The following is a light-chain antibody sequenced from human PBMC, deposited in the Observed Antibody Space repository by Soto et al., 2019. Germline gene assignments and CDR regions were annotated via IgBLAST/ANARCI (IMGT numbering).Light chain of an antibody. V-gene: IGLV2-14*03. CDR1: SSDVGAYNY. J-gene: IGLJ3*02. Sequence: QSALTQPASVSGSPGQSITISCTGTSSDVGAYNYVSWYQQHPGKAPKLMIYEVSNRPSWVSNCFSGSKSANTASLTISGLQAGGEADYYCSSYTSSSTWLFGGGTQLTVL. CDR2: EVS. CDR3: SSYTSSSTWL.